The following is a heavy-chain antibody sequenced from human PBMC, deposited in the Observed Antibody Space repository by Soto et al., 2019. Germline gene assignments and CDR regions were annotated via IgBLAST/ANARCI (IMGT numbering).Heavy chain of an antibody. Sequence: SETLSLTCTVSGGSISSYYWSWIRQPPGKGLEWIGYIYYSGSTNYNPSLKSRVTISVDTSKNQFSLKLSSVTAADTAVYYCARDAVATYGSGTNWFDPWGQGTLVTVSS. CDR2: IYYSGST. CDR3: ARDAVATYGSGTNWFDP. V-gene: IGHV4-59*01. D-gene: IGHD3-10*01. J-gene: IGHJ5*02. CDR1: GGSISSYY.